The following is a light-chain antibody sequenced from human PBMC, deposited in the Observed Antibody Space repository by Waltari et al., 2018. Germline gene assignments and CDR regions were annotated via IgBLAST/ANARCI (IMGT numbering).Light chain of an antibody. CDR2: DDG. CDR3: QVWDSGSDHYV. V-gene: IGLV3-21*02. Sequence: LTQPPSVSVAPGQTARITCDGDKVGSKNVHWYQHKPGQAPVLVVYDDGDRPSGIPERFSGSNSGNTAALTISRVDAGDEAEYYCQVWDSGSDHYVFGTVTKVTVL. J-gene: IGLJ1*01. CDR1: KVGSKN.